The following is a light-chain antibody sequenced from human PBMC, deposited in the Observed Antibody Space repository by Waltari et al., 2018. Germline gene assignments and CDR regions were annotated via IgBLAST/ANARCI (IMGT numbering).Light chain of an antibody. V-gene: IGKV3-20*01. Sequence: VLTQSPGTLSLSPGERATHSCRASQSISKYLVWYQQRPGHAPRLLIYAASTRATGIPDRFSGSGFGTDSTLTISRLEPEDFAMYYCQNHERLPATFGQGTKVEIK. CDR1: QSISKY. CDR2: AAS. CDR3: QNHERLPAT. J-gene: IGKJ1*01.